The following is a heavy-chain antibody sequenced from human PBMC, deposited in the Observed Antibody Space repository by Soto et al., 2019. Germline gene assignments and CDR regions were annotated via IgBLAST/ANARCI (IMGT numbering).Heavy chain of an antibody. J-gene: IGHJ6*02. Sequence: PGGALRLSCAASGFTFSSYAMSWVRQAPEKGLEWVSAISGSGGSTYYADSVKGRFTISRDNSKNTLYLQMNSLRAEDTAVYYCAKDSGRVVIEYYYYYYGMDVWGQGTTVTVSS. CDR3: AKDSGRVVIEYYYYYYGMDV. CDR2: ISGSGGST. D-gene: IGHD3-3*01. CDR1: GFTFSSYA. V-gene: IGHV3-23*01.